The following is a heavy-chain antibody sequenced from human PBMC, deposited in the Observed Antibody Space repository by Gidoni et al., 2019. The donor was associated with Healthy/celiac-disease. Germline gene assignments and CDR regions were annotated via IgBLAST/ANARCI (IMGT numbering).Heavy chain of an antibody. Sequence: EVQLVESGGGLVQPGGSLRLSWAASGLTFSSYAMSCVTQAPGKGLEWVSAISGSGSSTYYADSVKGRFTISRDNSKNTLYLQMNSLRAEDTAVYYCAKSGKTNYYYHGMDVWGQGTTVTVSS. D-gene: IGHD1-1*01. V-gene: IGHV3-23*04. CDR2: ISGSGSST. CDR3: AKSGKTNYYYHGMDV. J-gene: IGHJ6*02. CDR1: GLTFSSYA.